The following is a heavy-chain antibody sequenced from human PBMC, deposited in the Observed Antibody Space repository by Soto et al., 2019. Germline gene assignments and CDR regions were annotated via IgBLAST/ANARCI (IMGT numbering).Heavy chain of an antibody. J-gene: IGHJ4*02. CDR3: ATLTGTTLIGYYFDY. D-gene: IGHD1-7*01. CDR2: IYYSGST. Sequence: SETLSLTWTVYGGSISSSIYYWGWIRQPPGKGLEWIGSIYYSGSTYYNPSLKSRVTISVDTSKNQFSLKLSSVTAADTAVYYCATLTGTTLIGYYFDYWGQGTLVTVSS. CDR1: GGSISSSIYY. V-gene: IGHV4-39*01.